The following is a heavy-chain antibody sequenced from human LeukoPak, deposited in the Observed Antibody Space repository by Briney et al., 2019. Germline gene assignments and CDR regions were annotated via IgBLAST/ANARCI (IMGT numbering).Heavy chain of an antibody. CDR2: IYYSGST. J-gene: IGHJ3*02. CDR1: GGSISSDY. D-gene: IGHD3-22*01. Sequence: SETLSLICNVSGGSISSDYWTWIRQPPGKGLEWIGNIYYSGSTNYNPSLKSRVTISVDTSKNQFSLKLNSVTAADTAVYYCARRRDYYDSRGYYAFDIWGHGTMVTVSS. V-gene: IGHV4-59*01. CDR3: ARRRDYYDSRGYYAFDI.